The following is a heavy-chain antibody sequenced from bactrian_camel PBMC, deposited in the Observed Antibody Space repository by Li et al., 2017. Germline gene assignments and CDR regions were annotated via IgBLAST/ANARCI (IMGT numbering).Heavy chain of an antibody. D-gene: IGHD4*01. CDR2: ISSGGAST. Sequence: HVQLVESGGGLVQFGGSLRLSCAASGFTFSGYWMYWVRLAPGKGLEWVSRISSGGASTYYADSVKGRFTISRDDAKNTLYLQMNSLKSEDTALYYCATVTSYYSDYNVEMDFGYWGQGTQVTVS. V-gene: IGHV3S1*01. CDR1: GFTFSGYW. CDR3: ATVTSYYSDYNVEMDFGY. J-gene: IGHJ6*01.